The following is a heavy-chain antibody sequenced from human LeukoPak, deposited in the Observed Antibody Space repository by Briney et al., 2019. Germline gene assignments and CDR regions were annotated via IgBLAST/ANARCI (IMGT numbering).Heavy chain of an antibody. CDR1: GFTFSSYG. Sequence: GRSLRLSCAASGFTFSSYGMHWVRQAPGKGLEWVALISYDGSNKYYADSVKGRFTISRDNSKNTLYLQMNSLRAEDTAVYYCAKAYYVSSYGFDIWGQGTMVTVSS. CDR3: AKAYYVSSYGFDI. D-gene: IGHD3-22*01. V-gene: IGHV3-30*18. CDR2: ISYDGSNK. J-gene: IGHJ3*02.